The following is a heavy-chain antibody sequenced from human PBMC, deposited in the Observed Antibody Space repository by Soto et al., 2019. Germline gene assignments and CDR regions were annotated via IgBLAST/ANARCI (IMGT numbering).Heavy chain of an antibody. D-gene: IGHD2-2*01. CDR2: IDPRDSYV. J-gene: IGHJ5*02. V-gene: IGHV5-10-1*03. CDR1: GYSFTTFW. CDR3: ARIYYTTTCDSWVDP. Sequence: VQLVQSGAEVKKPGESLRISCTGFGYSFTTFWISWVRQMPGRGLEWMGRIDPRDSYVTYSPSFEGHVTISIDKSISTAYLQWGSLKASDTAMYYCARIYYTTTCDSWVDPWGQGTLVNVSS.